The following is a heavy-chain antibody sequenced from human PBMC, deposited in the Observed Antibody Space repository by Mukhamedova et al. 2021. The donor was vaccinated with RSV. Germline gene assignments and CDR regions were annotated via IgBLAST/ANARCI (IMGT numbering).Heavy chain of an antibody. CDR2: GST. V-gene: IGHV4-59*08. J-gene: IGHJ4*02. Sequence: GSTNYNPSLKSRVTISVDTSKNQFSLKLSSVTAADTAMYYCARHAHTIFGVVTLDYWGQGTLVTVSS. D-gene: IGHD3-3*01. CDR3: ARHAHTIFGVVTLDY.